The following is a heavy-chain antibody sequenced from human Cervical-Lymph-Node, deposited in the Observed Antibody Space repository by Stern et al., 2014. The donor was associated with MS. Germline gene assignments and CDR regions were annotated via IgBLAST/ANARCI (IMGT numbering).Heavy chain of an antibody. CDR1: GYTFTGYY. CDR3: ARGSSGYYPDDAFDI. Sequence: QVQLVQSGAEVKKPGASVKVSCKASGYTFTGYYMHWVRQAPGQGLEWMGWINPNSGGTNYAQKFQGWVTMTRDTSISTAYMELSRLRSDDTAVYYCARGSSGYYPDDAFDIWGQGTMVTVSS. J-gene: IGHJ3*02. D-gene: IGHD3-22*01. CDR2: INPNSGGT. V-gene: IGHV1-2*04.